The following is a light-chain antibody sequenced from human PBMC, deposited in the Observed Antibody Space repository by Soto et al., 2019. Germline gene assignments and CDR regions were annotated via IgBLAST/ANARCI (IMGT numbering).Light chain of an antibody. CDR2: GAS. Sequence: EIVMTQSPATLSVSPGERATLSCRASQNINSNLAWYQQKPGQAPRLLIYGASTRATDIPAKFSGSGSGTEFTLTISSLQSEDFAVYYCQQYNNWGTFGQGTKVEIK. J-gene: IGKJ1*01. V-gene: IGKV3-15*01. CDR1: QNINSN. CDR3: QQYNNWGT.